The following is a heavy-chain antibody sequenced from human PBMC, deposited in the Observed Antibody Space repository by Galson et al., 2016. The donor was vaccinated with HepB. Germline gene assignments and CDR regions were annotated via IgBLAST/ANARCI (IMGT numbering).Heavy chain of an antibody. Sequence: SETLSLTCGVYGGSFSGYYWSWIRQPPGKGLEWIGEINHSGSTNYNPSLKSRVTISVDTSKNQFSLKLSSVTAADTAVYYCARGTRLAGTYNYYYGMDVWGQGTTVTVSS. D-gene: IGHD6-19*01. CDR3: ARGTRLAGTYNYYYGMDV. V-gene: IGHV4-34*01. CDR1: GGSFSGYY. J-gene: IGHJ6*02. CDR2: INHSGST.